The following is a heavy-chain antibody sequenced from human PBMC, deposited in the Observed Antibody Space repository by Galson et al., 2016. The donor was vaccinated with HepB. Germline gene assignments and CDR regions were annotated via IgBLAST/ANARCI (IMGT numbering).Heavy chain of an antibody. V-gene: IGHV4-39*01. CDR2: IYYSGST. CDR3: ARRAATYDSSGYYYGADGDY. Sequence: PLSLTCTVSGGSISSSSYYWGWIRQPPGKGLEWIGSIYYSGSTYYNPSLKSRVTISVDTSKNQFSLKLSSVTAADTAVYYCARRAATYDSSGYYYGADGDYWGQGTLVTVSS. D-gene: IGHD3-22*01. J-gene: IGHJ4*02. CDR1: GGSISSSSYY.